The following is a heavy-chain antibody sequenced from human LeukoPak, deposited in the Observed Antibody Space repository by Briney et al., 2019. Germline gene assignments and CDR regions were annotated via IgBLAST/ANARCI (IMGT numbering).Heavy chain of an antibody. J-gene: IGHJ4*02. V-gene: IGHV3-9*01. CDR1: GYTFDDYG. CDR3: AKDYGYSSSWYDY. D-gene: IGHD6-13*01. CDR2: ISWNSASV. Sequence: GGSLRLSCEASGYTFDDYGMHWVRQAPGKGLEWVSTISWNSASVGYVDSVKGRFTISRDNAKKTLYLQMNSLRPEDTALYYCAKDYGYSSSWYDYWGQGTLVTVSS.